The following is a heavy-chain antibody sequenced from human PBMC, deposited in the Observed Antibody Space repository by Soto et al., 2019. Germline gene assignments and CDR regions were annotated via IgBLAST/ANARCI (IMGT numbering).Heavy chain of an antibody. Sequence: SETLSLTCTVSGGSISPYYWSWIRQPPGKGLEWVRYIYYGGSTSYNPSLKSRVTISLETSKSQFSLRLSSVTAADTAVYYCARGPSTDAYLDYWGQGALVTVSS. CDR3: ARGPSTDAYLDY. J-gene: IGHJ4*02. CDR1: GGSISPYY. CDR2: IYYGGST. V-gene: IGHV4-59*08.